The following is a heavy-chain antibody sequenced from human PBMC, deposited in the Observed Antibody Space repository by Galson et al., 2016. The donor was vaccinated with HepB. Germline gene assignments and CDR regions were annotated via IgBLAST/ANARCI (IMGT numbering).Heavy chain of an antibody. V-gene: IGHV1-18*01. CDR3: AKGLFHYTMDV. CDR1: GYTFANHG. CDR2: ISGSNGKT. Sequence: SVKVSCKASGYTFANHGISWVRQAPGQEPQWMGWISGSNGKTNYEQKVQDRVTLTTDTSTSTAYMILRRLKSDDTAVYYCAKGLFHYTMDVWGQGTTVTVSS. J-gene: IGHJ6*02.